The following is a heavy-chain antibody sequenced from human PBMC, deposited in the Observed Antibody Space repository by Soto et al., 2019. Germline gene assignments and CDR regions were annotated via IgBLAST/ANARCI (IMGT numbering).Heavy chain of an antibody. CDR3: AKDNAYLGQAGHYYGLDV. J-gene: IGHJ6*02. CDR2: ISGSGGST. Sequence: GGSLRLSCAASGFTFSSYAMSWVRQAPGKGLEWVSAISGSGGSTYYADSVKGRFTISRDNSKNTLYLQMNSLRAEDTAVYYCAKDNAYLGQAGHYYGLDVWGQGTTVTVSS. D-gene: IGHD2-2*01. CDR1: GFTFSSYA. V-gene: IGHV3-23*01.